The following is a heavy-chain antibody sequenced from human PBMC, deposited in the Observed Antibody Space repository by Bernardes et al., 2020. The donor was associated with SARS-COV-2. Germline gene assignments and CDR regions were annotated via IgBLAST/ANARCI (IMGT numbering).Heavy chain of an antibody. CDR2: ISSSSSYT. CDR3: ARPMTTVTTFYDY. CDR1: GFTFSDYY. D-gene: IGHD4-17*01. Sequence: GGSLRLSCAASGFTFSDYYMSWIRQAPGKGLEWVSYISSSSSYTNYADSVKGRFTISRDNAKNSLYLQMNSLRAEDTAVYYCARPMTTVTTFYDYWGQGTLVTVSS. J-gene: IGHJ4*02. V-gene: IGHV3-11*06.